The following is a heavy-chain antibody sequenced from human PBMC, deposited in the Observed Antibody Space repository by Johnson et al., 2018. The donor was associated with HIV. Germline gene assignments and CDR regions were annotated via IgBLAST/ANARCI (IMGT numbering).Heavy chain of an antibody. D-gene: IGHD3-10*01. CDR2: MSYDGSKE. J-gene: IGHJ3*02. CDR3: ARDRFGSGRPNAFDI. Sequence: QVQLVESGGGVVQPGRSLRLSCAASGFSLSDYAIHWVRQAPVKGLEWVGVMSYDGSKENYADSVKGRFTISRDNSKNTVYLQMNTLRPEDTAVYYCARDRFGSGRPNAFDIGGQGTMVTVSS. V-gene: IGHV3-30-3*01. CDR1: GFSLSDYA.